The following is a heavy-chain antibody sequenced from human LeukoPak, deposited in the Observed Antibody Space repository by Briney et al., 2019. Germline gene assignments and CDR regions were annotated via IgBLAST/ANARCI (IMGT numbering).Heavy chain of an antibody. CDR1: GFTFSSYA. D-gene: IGHD5-12*01. V-gene: IGHV3-64*01. CDR3: ARDGGYEENYYYYMDV. CDR2: ISSNGGST. Sequence: GGSLRLSCAASGFTFSSYAMHWVRQAPGKGLEYVSAISSNGGSTYYANSVKGRFTISRDNSKNTLYLQMGSLRAEDMAVYYCARDGGYEENYYYYMDVWGKGTTVTVSS. J-gene: IGHJ6*03.